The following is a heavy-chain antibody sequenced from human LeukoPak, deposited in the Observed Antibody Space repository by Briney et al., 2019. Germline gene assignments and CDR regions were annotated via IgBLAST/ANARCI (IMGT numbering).Heavy chain of an antibody. CDR3: AKLLGASVY. CDR1: AFTFSTYA. Sequence: GGSLRLSCAASAFTFSTYAMTWVRQAPGKGLEWVSGISGSGGSKYADSVKGRFTISRDNPKNTLYLQMNSLRAEDTAVYYCAKLLGASVYWGQGTLVTVSS. CDR2: ISGSGGS. V-gene: IGHV3-23*01. D-gene: IGHD1-26*01. J-gene: IGHJ4*02.